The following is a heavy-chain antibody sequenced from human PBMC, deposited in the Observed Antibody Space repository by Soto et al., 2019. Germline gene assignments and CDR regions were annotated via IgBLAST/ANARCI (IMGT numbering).Heavy chain of an antibody. CDR3: ARDPWIAVAGIIRDNWFDP. Sequence: ASLKLSCKASGYTFTSYGISWVRQAPGQGLEWMEWISAYNGNTNYAQKLQGRVTMTTDTSTSTAYMELRSLRSDDTAVYYCARDPWIAVAGIIRDNWFDPWGQGTLVTVSS. V-gene: IGHV1-18*04. J-gene: IGHJ5*02. CDR1: GYTFTSYG. CDR2: ISAYNGNT. D-gene: IGHD6-19*01.